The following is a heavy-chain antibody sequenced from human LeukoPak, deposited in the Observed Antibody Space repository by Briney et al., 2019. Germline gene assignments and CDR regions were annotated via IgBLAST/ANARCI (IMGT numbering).Heavy chain of an antibody. V-gene: IGHV4-30-2*01. CDR1: GDSISSGTYS. D-gene: IGHD3-22*01. Sequence: SETLSLTCAVSGDSISSGTYSWSWIRQPPGKGLEWIGYIYHSESTYYNPSLKNRVTISIDRSKNQLSLNLSSVTAADTAVYYCARVPFDYYDSDDYYYHDAFDIWGHGTMFTVSS. J-gene: IGHJ3*02. CDR2: IYHSEST. CDR3: ARVPFDYYDSDDYYYHDAFDI.